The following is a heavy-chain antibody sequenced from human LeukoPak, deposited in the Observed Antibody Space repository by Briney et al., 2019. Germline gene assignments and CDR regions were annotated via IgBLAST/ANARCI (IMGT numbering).Heavy chain of an antibody. CDR2: ISSTGSSI. D-gene: IGHD4-17*01. V-gene: IGHV3-11*04. CDR1: GFTFSDYY. CDR3: ARDRTTVTTRSRYFDY. Sequence: PGGSLRLSCAASGFTFSDYYTSWIRQAPGKGLEWVSYISSTGSSIYYTDSVKGRFTISRDNAKNSLYLQMNSLRAEDTAVYYCARDRTTVTTRSRYFDYWGQGTLVTVSS. J-gene: IGHJ4*02.